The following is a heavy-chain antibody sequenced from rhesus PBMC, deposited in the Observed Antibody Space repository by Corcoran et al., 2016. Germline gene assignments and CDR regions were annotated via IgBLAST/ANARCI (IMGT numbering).Heavy chain of an antibody. D-gene: IGHD3-34*01. V-gene: IGHV4-169*01. J-gene: IGHJ4*01. CDR1: GGSISSSY. CDR3: ARGEFADY. Sequence: QLQLQESGPGLVKPSETLSVTCAVSGGSISSSYWSWIRQAPGKGLEWIGYIYGSGSSTNYNPSLKSRVTLSVDTSKNQLSLKLSSVTTADTAVYYCARGEFADYWGQGVLVTVSS. CDR2: IYGSGSST.